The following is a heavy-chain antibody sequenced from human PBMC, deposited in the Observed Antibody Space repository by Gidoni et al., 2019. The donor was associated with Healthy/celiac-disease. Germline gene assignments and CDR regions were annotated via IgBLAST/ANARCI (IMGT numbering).Heavy chain of an antibody. Sequence: EVQLVESGGGLVQPGGSLRLSCAASGFTVSSNYMSWVRQAPGKGLEWVSVIYSGGSTYYADSVKGRFTISRDNSKNTLYLQMNSLRAEDTAVYYCARVPITMQLVGGVDYYYYYGMDVWGQGTTVTVSS. D-gene: IGHD6-6*01. V-gene: IGHV3-66*01. J-gene: IGHJ6*02. CDR1: GFTVSSNY. CDR3: ARVPITMQLVGGVDYYYYYGMDV. CDR2: IYSGGST.